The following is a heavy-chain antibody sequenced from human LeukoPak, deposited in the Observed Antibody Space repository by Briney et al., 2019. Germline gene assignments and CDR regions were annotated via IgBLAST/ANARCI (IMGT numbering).Heavy chain of an antibody. V-gene: IGHV4-59*01. CDR1: GGSISSYY. D-gene: IGHD5-18*01. Sequence: PSETLSLTCTVSGGSISSYYWSWIRPPPGKGLEWIEYIYYSGSTNYNPSLKSRVTISVDTSKNQFSLKLSSVTAADTAVYYCARVGEYSYALDYWGQGTLVTVSS. CDR2: IYYSGST. J-gene: IGHJ4*02. CDR3: ARVGEYSYALDY.